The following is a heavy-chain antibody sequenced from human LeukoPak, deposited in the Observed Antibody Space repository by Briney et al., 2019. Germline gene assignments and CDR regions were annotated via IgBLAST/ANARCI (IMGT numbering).Heavy chain of an antibody. CDR2: IYYSGST. CDR3: ARRGPGSSWYWGYHYGMDV. CDR1: GGSISSSSYY. D-gene: IGHD6-13*01. J-gene: IGHJ6*02. V-gene: IGHV4-39*01. Sequence: SETLSLTCTVSGGSISSSSYYWGWIRQPPGKGLEWIGSIYYSGSTYYNPSLKSRVTISVDTSKNQFSLKLSSVTAADTAVYYCARRGPGSSWYWGYHYGMDVWGQGTTVTVSS.